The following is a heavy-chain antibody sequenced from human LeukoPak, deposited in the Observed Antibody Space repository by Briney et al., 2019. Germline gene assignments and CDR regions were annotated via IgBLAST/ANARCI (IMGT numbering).Heavy chain of an antibody. J-gene: IGHJ4*02. D-gene: IGHD6-13*01. CDR3: ARHGRQQLVY. V-gene: IGHV4-30-4*01. Sequence: SETLSLTCTVSGGSISNGAYYWSWIRQPPGRGLEWIGYIYYTGITYYNPSLKSRATISIDTSRNQFSLKLSSVTAADTAVYYCARHGRQQLVYWGQGTLVTVSS. CDR1: GGSISNGAYY. CDR2: IYYTGIT.